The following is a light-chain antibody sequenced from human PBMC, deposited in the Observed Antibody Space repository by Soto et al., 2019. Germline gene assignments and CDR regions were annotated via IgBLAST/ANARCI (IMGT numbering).Light chain of an antibody. J-gene: IGLJ1*01. CDR1: SSDVGSYNL. Sequence: QSALTQAASVSGSPGQSITISCTETSSDVGSYNLVSWYQQHPGKAPKLMIYEVSKRPSGLSNRFSGSKSGNTASLTISGLQAEDEADYYCCSYAGSRTPLIFGTGTKVTVL. CDR2: EVS. CDR3: CSYAGSRTPLI. V-gene: IGLV2-23*02.